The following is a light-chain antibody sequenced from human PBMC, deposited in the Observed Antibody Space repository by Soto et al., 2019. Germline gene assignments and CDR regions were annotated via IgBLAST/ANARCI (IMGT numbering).Light chain of an antibody. CDR1: QSVNLNY. Sequence: EIVLTQSPGTLSSSPGEIATLSCRASQSVNLNYLAWYQQKPGQAPRLLISGASSRATGIPDRFSGSGSGTEFTLTVSRLEPEDFAVYYCQQYGRSPFTFGPGTKVDIK. CDR2: GAS. V-gene: IGKV3-20*01. CDR3: QQYGRSPFT. J-gene: IGKJ3*01.